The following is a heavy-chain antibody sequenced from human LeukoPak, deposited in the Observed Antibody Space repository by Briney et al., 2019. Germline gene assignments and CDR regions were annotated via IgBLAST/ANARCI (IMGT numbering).Heavy chain of an antibody. Sequence: PGGSLRLSCAASGFTSSSYWMHWVRQAPGKGLVWVSRINSDGTTTNYTDSVKGRFTISRDNAKNMLYLQMNSLRADDTAVYYCARDGTAANFDFWGQGTLVTVSS. CDR2: INSDGTTT. CDR3: ARDGTAANFDF. CDR1: GFTSSSYW. D-gene: IGHD6-13*01. J-gene: IGHJ4*02. V-gene: IGHV3-74*01.